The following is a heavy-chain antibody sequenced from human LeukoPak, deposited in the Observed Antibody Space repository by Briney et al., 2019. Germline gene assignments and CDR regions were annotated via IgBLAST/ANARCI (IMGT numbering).Heavy chain of an antibody. CDR1: GYTFTGYY. V-gene: IGHV1-69*13. Sequence: ASVKVSCKASGYTFTGYYMHWVRQAPGQGLEWMGGIIPIFGTANYAQKFQGRVTITADESTSTAYMELSSLRSEDTAVYYCARVPWLGYCSSTSCYTRDYWGQGTLVTVSS. D-gene: IGHD2-2*02. CDR3: ARVPWLGYCSSTSCYTRDY. CDR2: IIPIFGTA. J-gene: IGHJ4*02.